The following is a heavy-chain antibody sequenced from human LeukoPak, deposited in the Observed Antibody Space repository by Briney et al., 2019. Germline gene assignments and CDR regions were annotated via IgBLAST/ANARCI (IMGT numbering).Heavy chain of an antibody. CDR2: VYHSGSS. V-gene: IGHV4-30-2*01. CDR1: GVSVGSGGYS. CDR3: ARVDPSDAFDI. J-gene: IGHJ3*02. Sequence: SETLSLTCAVSGVSVGSGGYSWSWIRQPPGKGLEWIGYVYHSGSSSYNPSLKSRVTIPMDRSKNHVSLRLTSVTAADTAVYYCARVDPSDAFDIWGQGTMVTVSS.